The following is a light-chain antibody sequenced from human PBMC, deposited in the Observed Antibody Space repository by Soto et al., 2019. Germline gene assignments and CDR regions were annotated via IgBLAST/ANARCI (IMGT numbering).Light chain of an antibody. CDR1: NSDVGGYDF. CDR2: EVT. CDR3: SSPTGDYLV. J-gene: IGLJ2*01. V-gene: IGLV2-8*01. Sequence: QSALTQPPSASGSPGQSVTISCTGTNSDVGGYDFVSWYQQHPGKAPKLVIYEVTKRPSGVPDRLSGSKSGNTASLTVSGLQAEDEADYYCSSPTGDYLVFGGGTQLTVL.